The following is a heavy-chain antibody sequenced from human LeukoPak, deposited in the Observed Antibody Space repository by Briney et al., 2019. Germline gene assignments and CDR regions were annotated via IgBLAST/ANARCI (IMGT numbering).Heavy chain of an antibody. V-gene: IGHV4-59*01. CDR1: GGSISSYY. Sequence: SETLFLTCTVSGGSISSYYWSWIRQPPGKGLEWIGYIYYSGSTNYNPSLKSRVTISVDTSKNQFSLKLSSVTAADTAVYYCARDAGRAIYGMDVWGHGTTVTVSS. CDR3: ARDAGRAIYGMDV. D-gene: IGHD2-21*01. CDR2: IYYSGST. J-gene: IGHJ6*02.